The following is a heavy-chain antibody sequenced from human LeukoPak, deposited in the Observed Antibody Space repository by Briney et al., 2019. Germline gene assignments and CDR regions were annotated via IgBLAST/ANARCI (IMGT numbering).Heavy chain of an antibody. D-gene: IGHD2-15*01. V-gene: IGHV3-7*01. CDR3: ARDGGLHTNFDY. J-gene: IGHJ4*02. Sequence: GGSLRLSCAASGFSFGNYSMGWVRQAPGKGLEWVAKTKPNGSAVGYADSVRGRFTASRDNANNLLYLQMNRLRAEDTAVYYCARDGGLHTNFDYWGQGTLLTVSS. CDR1: GFSFGNYS. CDR2: TKPNGSAV.